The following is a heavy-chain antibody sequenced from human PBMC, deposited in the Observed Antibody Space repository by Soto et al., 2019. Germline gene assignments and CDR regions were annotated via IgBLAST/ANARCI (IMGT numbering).Heavy chain of an antibody. CDR2: ISSSSSYI. Sequence: EVQLVESGGGLVKPGGSLRLSCAASGFTFSSYSMNWVRQAPGKGLEWVSSISSSSSYIYYADSVKGRFTISRDNAKNSLYLQMNSLRAEDTAVYYCATSEVLLWFGELVEDYWGQGTLVTVSS. CDR3: ATSEVLLWFGELVEDY. CDR1: GFTFSSYS. D-gene: IGHD3-10*01. V-gene: IGHV3-21*01. J-gene: IGHJ4*02.